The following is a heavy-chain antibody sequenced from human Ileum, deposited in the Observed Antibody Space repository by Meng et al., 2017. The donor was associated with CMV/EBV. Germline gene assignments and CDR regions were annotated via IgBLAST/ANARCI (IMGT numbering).Heavy chain of an antibody. CDR1: GYSCTVYT. J-gene: IGHJ4*02. D-gene: IGHD7-27*01. CDR2: INTYTGDT. V-gene: IGHV1-2*06. CDR3: ARDNWGSDY. Sequence: VSCKTSGYSCTVYTIHWAQQAHGQGLEWMGRINTYTGDTYYAQKFRGRVTMTRDTSISTAYMELSGLRSDDTAIYYCARDNWGSDYWGQGTLVTVSS.